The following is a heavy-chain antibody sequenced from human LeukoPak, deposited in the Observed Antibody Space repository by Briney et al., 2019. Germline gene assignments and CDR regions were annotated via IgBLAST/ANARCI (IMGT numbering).Heavy chain of an antibody. D-gene: IGHD6-19*01. Sequence: SETLSLTCTVSGGSLSSYYWSWIRQPPGKGLEWIGYIYYSGSTNYNPSLKSRVTISVDTSKNQVSLKLSSVTAADTAVYYCARAKWLRSLDYWGQGTLVTVSS. CDR3: ARAKWLRSLDY. CDR1: GGSLSSYY. CDR2: IYYSGST. J-gene: IGHJ4*02. V-gene: IGHV4-59*01.